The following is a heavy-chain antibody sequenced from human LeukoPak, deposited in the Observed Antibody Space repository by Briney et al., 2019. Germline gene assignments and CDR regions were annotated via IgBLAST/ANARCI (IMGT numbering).Heavy chain of an antibody. CDR3: ARDSRGTTFDY. Sequence: GGSLRLSCAASRFTSSSYSMNWVRQAPGKGLEWVSSISSGSSYTCYADSVKGRFTISRDNAKNSLYLQMNSLRPEDTAVYYCARDSRGTTFDYWGQGTLVTVSS. V-gene: IGHV3-21*01. CDR2: ISSGSSYT. CDR1: RFTSSSYS. J-gene: IGHJ4*02. D-gene: IGHD3-16*01.